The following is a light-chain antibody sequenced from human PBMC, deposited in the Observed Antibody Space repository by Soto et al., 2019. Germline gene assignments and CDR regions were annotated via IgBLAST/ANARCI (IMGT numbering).Light chain of an antibody. V-gene: IGKV3-20*01. CDR3: QQYGSSGT. CDR1: QSVSSSY. J-gene: IGKJ2*01. Sequence: EIVLTQSPGTLSLSPGERATLSCRASQSVSSSYLAWYQQKPGQAPRLLIYGASSRATGIPDRFSGSGSGTDFTLTISRPEPEDFAVYYCQQYGSSGTFGQGTKLEIK. CDR2: GAS.